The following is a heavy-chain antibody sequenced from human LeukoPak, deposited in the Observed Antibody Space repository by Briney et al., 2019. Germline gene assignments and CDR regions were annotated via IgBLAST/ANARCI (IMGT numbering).Heavy chain of an antibody. V-gene: IGHV3-23*01. CDR2: ISGATYRT. Sequence: PGGSLRLSCGASGLNFSGYAMSWVRQAPGKGLQWVSAISGATYRTYYADSVRGRLTISRDISKNTLYLQMNNLRAEDTAIYYCAKDTFVELSYLHHWGQGTLVTVSS. D-gene: IGHD1-26*01. J-gene: IGHJ4*02. CDR3: AKDTFVELSYLHH. CDR1: GLNFSGYA.